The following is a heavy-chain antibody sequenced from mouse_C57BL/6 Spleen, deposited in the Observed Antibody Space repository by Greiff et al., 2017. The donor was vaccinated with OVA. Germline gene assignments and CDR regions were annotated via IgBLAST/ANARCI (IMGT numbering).Heavy chain of an antibody. Sequence: EVQLQQSGPELVKPGASVKISCKASGYTFTDYYMNWVKQSPGKGLEWIGGFNPNNGGTSYNQKFKGKATLTVDKSSSTAYMELSSLTSEDSAVYYCARPRYYDDCVWFAYWGQGTLVTVSA. CDR1: GYTFTDYY. CDR3: ARPRYYDDCVWFAY. CDR2: FNPNNGGT. D-gene: IGHD2-13*01. J-gene: IGHJ3*01. V-gene: IGHV1-26*01.